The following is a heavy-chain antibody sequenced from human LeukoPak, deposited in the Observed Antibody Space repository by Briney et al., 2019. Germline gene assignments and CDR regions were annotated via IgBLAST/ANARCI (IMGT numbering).Heavy chain of an antibody. V-gene: IGHV3-30*18. CDR2: ISYDGSNK. Sequence: GGSLRLSCAASGFTFSSYGMHWVRQAPGKGLEWMAVISYDGSNKYYADSVKGRFTISRDNSKNTLYLQMNSLRAEDTAVYYCAKDRGHRMEYNLYGMDVWGQGTTVTVSS. D-gene: IGHD1-20*01. J-gene: IGHJ6*02. CDR3: AKDRGHRMEYNLYGMDV. CDR1: GFTFSSYG.